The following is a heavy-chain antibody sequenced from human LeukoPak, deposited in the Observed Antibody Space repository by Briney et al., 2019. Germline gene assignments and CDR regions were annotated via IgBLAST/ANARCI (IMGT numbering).Heavy chain of an antibody. V-gene: IGHV3-30*18. D-gene: IGHD3-9*01. J-gene: IGHJ4*02. CDR2: ISSDGNNR. Sequence: PGGSLRLSCAASGFTFSRYSVNWVRQAPGKGLEWVAVISSDGNNRYYGDSAKGRFTIARDNSKNTLSLQMNNLRAEDTAVYYCVQDSTIALTGYWGLGTLVTVSS. CDR1: GFTFSRYS. CDR3: VQDSTIALTGY.